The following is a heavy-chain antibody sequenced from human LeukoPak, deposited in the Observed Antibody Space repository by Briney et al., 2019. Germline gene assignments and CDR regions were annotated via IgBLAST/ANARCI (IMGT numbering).Heavy chain of an antibody. Sequence: PGGSLRLSCVASGFTFTNYDMHWARQAPGKGLEWVAFIRDDESNKYHAGSVEGRFTISRDNFKNTLYLQMNSLRAEDTAVYYCAKDGPQSSSGWYVDYWGQGTLVTVSS. J-gene: IGHJ4*02. D-gene: IGHD6-19*01. CDR3: AKDGPQSSSGWYVDY. CDR2: IRDDESNK. CDR1: GFTFTNYD. V-gene: IGHV3-30*02.